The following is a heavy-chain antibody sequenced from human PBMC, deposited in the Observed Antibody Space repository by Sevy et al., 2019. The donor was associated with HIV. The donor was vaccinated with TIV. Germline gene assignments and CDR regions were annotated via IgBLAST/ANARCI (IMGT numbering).Heavy chain of an antibody. Sequence: SETLSLTCTVSGGSISSSSYYWGWIRQPPGKGLEWIGSIYYSGSTYYNPSLKSRVTISVDTSKNQFSLKLSSVTAADTAVYYCASSSLGYGDYEGEDYWGQGTLVTVSS. V-gene: IGHV4-39*01. J-gene: IGHJ4*02. CDR3: ASSSLGYGDYEGEDY. CDR1: GGSISSSSYY. D-gene: IGHD4-17*01. CDR2: IYYSGST.